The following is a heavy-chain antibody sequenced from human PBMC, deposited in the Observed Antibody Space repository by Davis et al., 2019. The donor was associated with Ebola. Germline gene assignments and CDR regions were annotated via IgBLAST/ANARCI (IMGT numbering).Heavy chain of an antibody. Sequence: SVKVSCKASGGTFSSYAISWVRQAPGQGLEWMGGIIPIFGTANYAQKFQDRVTMSADKSTSTVYMELSSLRSGDTAVYYCASGPWVYTTRRGLTLDNWGQGTQVTVSS. V-gene: IGHV1-69*06. J-gene: IGHJ4*02. CDR3: ASGPWVYTTRRGLTLDN. CDR2: IIPIFGTA. CDR1: GGTFSSYA. D-gene: IGHD2-8*01.